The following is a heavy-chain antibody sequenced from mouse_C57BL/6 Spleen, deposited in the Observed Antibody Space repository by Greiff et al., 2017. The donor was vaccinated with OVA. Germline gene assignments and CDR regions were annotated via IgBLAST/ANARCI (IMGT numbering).Heavy chain of an antibody. CDR3: ARPGGYYGNYVDY. V-gene: IGHV1-59*01. CDR2: IDPSDSYT. CDR1: GYTFTSYW. Sequence: VQLQQPGAELVRPGTSVKLSCKASGYTFTSYWMHWVKQRPGQGLEWIGVIDPSDSYTNYNQKFKGKATLTVDTSSSTAYMQLSSLTSEDSAVYYCARPGGYYGNYVDYWGQGTTLTVSS. D-gene: IGHD2-1*01. J-gene: IGHJ2*01.